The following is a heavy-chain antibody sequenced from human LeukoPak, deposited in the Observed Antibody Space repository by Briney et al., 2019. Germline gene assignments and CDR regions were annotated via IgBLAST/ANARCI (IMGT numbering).Heavy chain of an antibody. CDR1: GFSLSTSGVG. Sequence: KSGPTLVNPTQTLTLTCTFSGFSLSTSGVGVGWIRQPPGKALEWLALIYWDDDKRYSPSLKSRLTITKDTSKNQVVLTMTNMDPVDTATYYCAHTNVEWLLNTDAFDIWGQGTMVTVSS. V-gene: IGHV2-5*02. CDR3: AHTNVEWLLNTDAFDI. J-gene: IGHJ3*02. CDR2: IYWDDDK. D-gene: IGHD3-3*01.